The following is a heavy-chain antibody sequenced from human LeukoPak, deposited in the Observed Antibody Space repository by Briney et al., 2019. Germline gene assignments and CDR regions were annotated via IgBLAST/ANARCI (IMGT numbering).Heavy chain of an antibody. CDR2: IYYSGST. V-gene: IGHV4-59*01. D-gene: IGHD6-13*01. J-gene: IGHJ4*02. Sequence: PSETLSLTCTVSGGSISSYYWSWIRQPPGKGLEWIGYIYYSGSTNYNPSLKSRVTISVDTSKNQFSLKLSSVTAADTAVYYCAREVIAAAGSFFDYWGQGTLVTASS. CDR1: GGSISSYY. CDR3: AREVIAAAGSFFDY.